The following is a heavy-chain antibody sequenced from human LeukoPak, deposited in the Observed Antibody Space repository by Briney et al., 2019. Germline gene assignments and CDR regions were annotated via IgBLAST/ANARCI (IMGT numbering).Heavy chain of an antibody. Sequence: SVKVSCKASGGTFSTSAFSWVRQAPGQGLEWMGGIIPFFATANYAQKFQGRVSITTDASTSTAYMEVSSLRSEDAAVYYCARAHSSGWYFFDYWGQGTLVTVSS. J-gene: IGHJ4*02. CDR3: ARAHSSGWYFFDY. CDR2: IIPFFATA. D-gene: IGHD6-19*01. V-gene: IGHV1-69*05. CDR1: GGTFSTSA.